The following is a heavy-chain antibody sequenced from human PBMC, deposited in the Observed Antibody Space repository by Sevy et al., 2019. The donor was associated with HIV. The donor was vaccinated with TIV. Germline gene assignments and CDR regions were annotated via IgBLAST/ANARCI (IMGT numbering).Heavy chain of an antibody. Sequence: GGSLRLSCAASGFTFSSYSMNWVRQAPGKGLEWVSSISSSSSYIYYADSVKGRFTISSDNSKNTLYLQMNSLRAEDTAVYYCARDRCSGGSCFFFDYWGQGTLVTVSS. D-gene: IGHD2-15*01. CDR2: ISSSSSYI. J-gene: IGHJ4*02. CDR3: ARDRCSGGSCFFFDY. V-gene: IGHV3-21*01. CDR1: GFTFSSYS.